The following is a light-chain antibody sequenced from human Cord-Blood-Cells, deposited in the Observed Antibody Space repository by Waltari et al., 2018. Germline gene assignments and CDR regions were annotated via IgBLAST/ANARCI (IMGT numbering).Light chain of an antibody. J-gene: IGLJ3*02. CDR2: DVS. CDR1: SSDVGGYNY. V-gene: IGLV2-14*01. Sequence: QSALTQPASVSGSPGQSITISCTGTSSDVGGYNYVSWYQQHPGKAPKPMIYDVSKRPSGVSNRFSGSQSGNTASLTISGLQAEDEADYYCSSYTSSSTLVFGGGTKLTVL. CDR3: SSYTSSSTLV.